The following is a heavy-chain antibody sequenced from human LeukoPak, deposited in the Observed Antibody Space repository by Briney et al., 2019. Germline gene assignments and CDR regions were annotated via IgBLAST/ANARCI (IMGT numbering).Heavy chain of an antibody. D-gene: IGHD3-16*01. CDR2: VSAYNGNT. CDR1: GYAFSTSS. J-gene: IGHJ4*02. Sequence: ASVKVSCKASGYAFSTSSISWVRQAPGQGLEWMGWVSAYNGNTDYAQNFQGRVTMTTDTSASTAYMELRSLRSDDTAVYFCAIPTFKYSFHYEFWGQGTLVTVSS. CDR3: AIPTFKYSFHYEF. V-gene: IGHV1-18*01.